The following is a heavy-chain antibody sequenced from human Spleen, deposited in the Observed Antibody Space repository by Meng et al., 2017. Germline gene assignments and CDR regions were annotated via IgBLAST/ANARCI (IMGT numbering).Heavy chain of an antibody. Sequence: QVQLVESGGGVVQPGRSLRLSCAASGFTFSGYGMHWVRQAPGKGLEWVAVIWYNGKNTYYTDSVKGRFTISRDNAKNSLYLQMNSLGVDDTAMYYCARDPGHGSNLGAFDLWGPGTLVTVSS. CDR2: IWYNGKNT. J-gene: IGHJ4*02. CDR3: ARDPGHGSNLGAFDL. V-gene: IGHV3-33*01. D-gene: IGHD3-10*01. CDR1: GFTFSGYG.